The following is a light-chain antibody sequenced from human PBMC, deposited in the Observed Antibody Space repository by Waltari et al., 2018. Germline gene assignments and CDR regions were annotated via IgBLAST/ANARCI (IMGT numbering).Light chain of an antibody. V-gene: IGKV1-8*01. J-gene: IGKJ3*01. CDR3: QQYYTFPFT. Sequence: AIRMTQSPPSFSASTGDRVTITCQANQGISSYLAWFQQKPGKAPKLLIYAASTLQTGVPSRFRGSGSGTDFSLSISCLQSEDLATYYCQQYYTFPFTFGPGTKVDVK. CDR1: QGISSY. CDR2: AAS.